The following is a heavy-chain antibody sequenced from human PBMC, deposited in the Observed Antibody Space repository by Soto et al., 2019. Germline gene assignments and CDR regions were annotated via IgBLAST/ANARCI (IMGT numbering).Heavy chain of an antibody. V-gene: IGHV4-59*01. J-gene: IGHJ5*02. Sequence: QVQLQESGPGLVKPSETLSLTCTVSGGSISTYYWSWIRQPPGKGLEWIGFIYYTGSTNYNPALGRRGPVSXXXDXYEFTLKLSSGTAADTAVYYCARASSCAYDSCAFDPWGQGTLVTVSS. CDR1: GGSISTYY. CDR3: ARASSCAYDSCAFDP. D-gene: IGHD3-16*01. CDR2: IYYTGST.